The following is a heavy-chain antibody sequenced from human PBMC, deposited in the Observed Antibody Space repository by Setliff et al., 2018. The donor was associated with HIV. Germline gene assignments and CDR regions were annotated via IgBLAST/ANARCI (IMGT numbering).Heavy chain of an antibody. D-gene: IGHD3-10*01. CDR3: ARDPSSPRGPFDL. J-gene: IGHJ2*01. CDR2: ISSSGTT. V-gene: IGHV4-4*09. CDR1: DDSFSNYD. Sequence: KASETLSLTCVVSDDSFSNYDWTWIRQPPGKALQWIGYISSSGTTNYNPSLRSRVTISIVTSNTHFSLWLRSVTAADTAIYYCARDPSSPRGPFDLWGRGTLVTVSS.